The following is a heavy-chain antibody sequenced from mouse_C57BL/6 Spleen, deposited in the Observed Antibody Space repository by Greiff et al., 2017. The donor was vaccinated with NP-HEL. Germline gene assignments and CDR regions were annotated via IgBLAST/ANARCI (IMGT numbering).Heavy chain of an antibody. D-gene: IGHD1-1*01. CDR3: ASGLGTTVVAVDY. V-gene: IGHV1-42*01. J-gene: IGHJ2*01. CDR1: GYSFTGYY. Sequence: EVQLQQSGPELVKPGASVKISCKASGYSFTGYYMNWVKQSPEKSLEWIGEINPSTGGTTYNQKFKAKATLTVDKSSSTAYMQLKSLTSEDSAVYYCASGLGTTVVAVDYWGQGTTLTVSS. CDR2: INPSTGGT.